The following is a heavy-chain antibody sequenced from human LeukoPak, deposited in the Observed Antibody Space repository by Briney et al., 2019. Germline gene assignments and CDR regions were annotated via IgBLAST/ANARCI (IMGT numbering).Heavy chain of an antibody. CDR2: IKQDGSEK. D-gene: IGHD3-10*01. CDR3: ASVSRG. CDR1: GFTFSSYA. V-gene: IGHV3-7*01. J-gene: IGHJ4*02. Sequence: GGTLRLSCAASGFTFSSYAMSWVRQAPGMGLEWVANIKQDGSEKYYVDSVKGRFTISRDSSKNTLYLQMNSLRAEDTAVYYCASVSRGWGQGTLVTVSS.